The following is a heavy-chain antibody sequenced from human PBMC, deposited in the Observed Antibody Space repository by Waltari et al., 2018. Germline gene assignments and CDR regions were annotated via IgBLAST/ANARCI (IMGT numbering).Heavy chain of an antibody. CDR3: ARDQYYHYDSSNLIDY. Sequence: QVQLVESGGGLVEPGWCLRLSCSAPGFTLRRYAMHWVRQPSGQGLEWMAVISYDGSNKYYADSVKGRFTISRDKSKNTLYLQMNSLRAEDTAVYYCARDQYYHYDSSNLIDYWGQGTLVTVSS. J-gene: IGHJ4*02. D-gene: IGHD3-22*01. V-gene: IGHV3-30-3*01. CDR2: ISYDGSNK. CDR1: GFTLRRYA.